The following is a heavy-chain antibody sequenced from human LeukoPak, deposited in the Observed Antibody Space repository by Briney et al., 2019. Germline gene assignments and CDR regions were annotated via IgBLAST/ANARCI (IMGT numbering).Heavy chain of an antibody. CDR3: ARGVAVAGNADYFDY. CDR1: GGSFSGYY. Sequence: SETLSLTCAVCGGSFSGYYWSWIRQPPGKGLEWIGEINHSGSTNYNPSLKSRVTISVDTSKNQFSLKLSSVTAADTAVYYCARGVAVAGNADYFDYWGQGTLVTVSS. CDR2: INHSGST. D-gene: IGHD6-19*01. V-gene: IGHV4-34*01. J-gene: IGHJ4*02.